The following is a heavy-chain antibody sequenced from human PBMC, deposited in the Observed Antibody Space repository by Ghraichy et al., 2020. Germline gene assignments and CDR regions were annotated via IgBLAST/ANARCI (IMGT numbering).Heavy chain of an antibody. D-gene: IGHD6-19*01. CDR1: GFTFNTHG. J-gene: IGHJ4*02. Sequence: GGSLRLSCAASGFTFNTHGMNWVRQAPGKGLEWVSAISGSGETTYYADSVGGRFTISRDNSKNMVYLQMNTLRVEDTAVYYCAKPAPQWLDYYYFDYWGQGALVTVSS. CDR3: AKPAPQWLDYYYFDY. V-gene: IGHV3-23*01. CDR2: ISGSGETT.